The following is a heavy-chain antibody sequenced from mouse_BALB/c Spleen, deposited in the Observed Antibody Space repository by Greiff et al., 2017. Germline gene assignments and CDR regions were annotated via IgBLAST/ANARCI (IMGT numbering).Heavy chain of an antibody. J-gene: IGHJ2*01. CDR2: ISSGGGST. Sequence: EVQLVESGGGLVKPGGSLKLSCAASGFAFSSYDMSWVRQTPEKRLEWVAYISSGGGSTYYPDTVKGRFTISRDNAKNTLYLQMSSLKSEDTAMYYCARQKYGNHFDYWGQGTTLTVSS. V-gene: IGHV5-12-1*01. D-gene: IGHD2-10*02. CDR1: GFAFSSYD. CDR3: ARQKYGNHFDY.